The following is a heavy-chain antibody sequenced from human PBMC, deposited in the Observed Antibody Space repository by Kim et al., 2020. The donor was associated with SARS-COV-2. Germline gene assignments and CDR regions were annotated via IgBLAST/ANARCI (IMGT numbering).Heavy chain of an antibody. CDR3: AKLYGYAY. J-gene: IGHJ4*02. Sequence: GGSTYYANDGKGRFTISRDNSKNTLYLQMNSLRAEDTAVYYCAKLYGYAYWGQGTLVTVSS. D-gene: IGHD5-18*01. CDR2: GGST. V-gene: IGHV3-23*01.